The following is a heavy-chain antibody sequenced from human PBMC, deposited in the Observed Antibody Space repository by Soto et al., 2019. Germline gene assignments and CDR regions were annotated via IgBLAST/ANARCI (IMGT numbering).Heavy chain of an antibody. CDR3: ARDQIVGASYYYYGMDV. V-gene: IGHV3-30-3*01. D-gene: IGHD1-26*01. Sequence: QVQLVESGGGVVQPGRSLRLSCAASGFTFSSYAMHWVRQAPGKGLEWVAVISYDGSNKYYADSVKGRFTISRDNSKNTLYLQMNSLRAEDTAVYYCARDQIVGASYYYYGMDVW. CDR1: GFTFSSYA. CDR2: ISYDGSNK. J-gene: IGHJ6*01.